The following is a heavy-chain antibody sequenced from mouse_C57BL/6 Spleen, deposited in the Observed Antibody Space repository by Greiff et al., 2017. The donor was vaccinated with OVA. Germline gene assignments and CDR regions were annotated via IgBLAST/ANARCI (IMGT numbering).Heavy chain of an antibody. D-gene: IGHD1-1*01. Sequence: VQLPQSGTELVKPGASMKLSCKASGYTFPEYSIPRVKPESGQGLEWIGWFYPGSGSIKYNEKFKDKATLTADKSSSTVYMELSRLTSEDSAVYVCARHEDQYGSSYWYFDVWGTGTTVTVSS. V-gene: IGHV1-62-2*01. J-gene: IGHJ1*03. CDR1: GYTFPEYS. CDR3: ARHEDQYGSSYWYFDV. CDR2: FYPGSGSI.